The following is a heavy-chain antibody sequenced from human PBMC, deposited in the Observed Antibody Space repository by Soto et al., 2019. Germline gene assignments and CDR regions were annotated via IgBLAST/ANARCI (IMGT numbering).Heavy chain of an antibody. D-gene: IGHD4-17*01. Sequence: EVQLVESGGGLVQPGRSLRLSCAASGFSFDDYAMHWVRQVPGKGLEWVSSISWHSGIIHYADSVQGRFTISRDNAKNSLYLQMNSLRAEDTALYYCAKAPSYGDYAMVYFASWGQGTLVTVSS. CDR1: GFSFDDYA. CDR3: AKAPSYGDYAMVYFAS. J-gene: IGHJ4*02. CDR2: ISWHSGII. V-gene: IGHV3-9*01.